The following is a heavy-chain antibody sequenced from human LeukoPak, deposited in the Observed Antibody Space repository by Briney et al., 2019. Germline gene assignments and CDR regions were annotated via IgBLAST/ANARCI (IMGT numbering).Heavy chain of an antibody. CDR1: GFTFSSYA. J-gene: IGHJ4*02. V-gene: IGHV3-30*04. Sequence: PGRSLRLSCAASGFTFSSYAMHWVRQAPGKGLEWVAVISYDGSNKYYADSVKGLFTISRDNSKNTLYLQMNSLRAEDTAVYYCARIRYYYDSSGYFPQKGPFDYWGQGTLVTVSS. CDR2: ISYDGSNK. CDR3: ARIRYYYDSSGYFPQKGPFDY. D-gene: IGHD3-22*01.